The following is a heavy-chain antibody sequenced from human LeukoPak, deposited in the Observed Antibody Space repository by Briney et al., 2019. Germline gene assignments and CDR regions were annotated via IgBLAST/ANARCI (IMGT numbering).Heavy chain of an antibody. CDR3: ARGGELMHF. CDR1: GASVNSGNYY. V-gene: IGHV4-61*02. CDR2: IYTSGTT. D-gene: IGHD1-26*01. J-gene: IGHJ1*01. Sequence: SETLSLTCTVSGASVNSGNYYRTWIRQPAGKRLEWIGRIYTSGTTNYNPSLKSRVTISIDASKNQFSLRLSSVTAADTAVYYCARGGELMHFWSQGTLVTVSS.